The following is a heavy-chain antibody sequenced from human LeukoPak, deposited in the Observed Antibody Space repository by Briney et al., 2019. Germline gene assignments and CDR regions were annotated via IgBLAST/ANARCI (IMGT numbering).Heavy chain of an antibody. V-gene: IGHV3-23*01. Sequence: PGGSLRLSCAASGFTFSSYAMSWVRQAPGKGLEWVSAISGSGGSTYYADSVKGRFTISRDNSKNTLYLQMNSLRAEDTAVYYCAKDLSEARCSNSNYYFDYWGQGTLVTVSS. CDR1: GFTFSSYA. CDR2: ISGSGGST. D-gene: IGHD4-11*01. J-gene: IGHJ4*02. CDR3: AKDLSEARCSNSNYYFDY.